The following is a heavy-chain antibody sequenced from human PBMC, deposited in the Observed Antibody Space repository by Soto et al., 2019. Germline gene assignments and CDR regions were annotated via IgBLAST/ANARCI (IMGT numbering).Heavy chain of an antibody. V-gene: IGHV1-8*01. D-gene: IGHD6-6*01. CDR2: MNPNSGNT. CDR3: ARVPTSLAARPPKNWFDP. Sequence: ASVKVSCKASGYTFTSYDINWVRQATGQGLEWMGWMNPNSGNTGYAQKFQGRVTMTRNTSISTAYMELSSLRSEDTAVYYCARVPTSLAARPPKNWFDPWGQGTLVTVSS. CDR1: GYTFTSYD. J-gene: IGHJ5*02.